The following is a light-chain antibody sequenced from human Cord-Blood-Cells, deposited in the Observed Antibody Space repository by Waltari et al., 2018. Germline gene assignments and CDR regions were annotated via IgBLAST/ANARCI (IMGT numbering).Light chain of an antibody. CDR3: CSYTGSYTFV. J-gene: IGLJ1*01. V-gene: IGLV2-11*01. Sequence: QSALTQPRSVSGSPGQSVTISCTGTSSDVGGYNYVSWYQQHPGKAPKLMIYDVSKRPSGVPHRFPGSKSGNTASLTISGLQAEDEADYYCCSYTGSYTFVFGTGTKVTVL. CDR2: DVS. CDR1: SSDVGGYNY.